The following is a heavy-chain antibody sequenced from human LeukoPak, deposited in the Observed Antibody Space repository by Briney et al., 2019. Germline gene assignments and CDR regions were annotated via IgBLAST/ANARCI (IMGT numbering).Heavy chain of an antibody. V-gene: IGHV4-39*01. D-gene: IGHD5-12*01. Sequence: SETLSLTCTVSGGSISSSSYYWGWIRQPPGKGLEWIGRIYYSGSTYYNPSLKSRVTISVDTSKNQFSLKLSSVTAADTAVYYCARHTKGYVNIYHFDYWGQGTLVTVSS. CDR2: IYYSGST. CDR3: ARHTKGYVNIYHFDY. CDR1: GGSISSSSYY. J-gene: IGHJ4*02.